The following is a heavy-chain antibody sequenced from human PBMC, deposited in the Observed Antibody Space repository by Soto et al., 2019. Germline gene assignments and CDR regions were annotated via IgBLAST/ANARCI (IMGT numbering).Heavy chain of an antibody. J-gene: IGHJ4*02. D-gene: IGHD1-26*01. V-gene: IGHV3-30*03. CDR3: ARGLSVGATPDFDY. CDR1: GFTFGNYG. CDR2: ISFDTKVQ. Sequence: GGSLRLSCGASGFTFGNYGMQWVRQTPGKGLEWVAVISFDTKVQYYADSVKGRFTISRDNSKNTLYLQMNSLRAEDTAVYYCARGLSVGATPDFDYWGQGTLVTVSS.